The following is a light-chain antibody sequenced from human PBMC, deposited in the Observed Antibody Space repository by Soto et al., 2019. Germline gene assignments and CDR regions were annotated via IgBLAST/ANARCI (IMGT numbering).Light chain of an antibody. V-gene: IGLV2-8*02. CDR2: DVT. CDR1: SSDIGGYNS. CDR3: SSYTDRKNLV. J-gene: IGLJ1*01. Sequence: QAALTQSPSASRSPGQSVTISCTGTSSDIGGYNSVSWYQQHPGKAPKVMIYDVTKRPSGVPDRFSGSKSGNTASLTVSALQAEDEADYYCSSYTDRKNLVFGTGTKVTVL.